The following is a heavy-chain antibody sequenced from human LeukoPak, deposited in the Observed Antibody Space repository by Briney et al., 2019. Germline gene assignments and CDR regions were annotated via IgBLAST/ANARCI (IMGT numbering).Heavy chain of an antibody. CDR2: INHSGST. Sequence: SETLSLTCAVYGGSFSGYYWSWIRQPPGKGLEWIGEINHSGSTNYNPSLKSRVTILVDTSKNQFSLKLSSVTAADTAVYYCARKAVTRFDYWGQGTLVTVSS. CDR3: ARKAVTRFDY. D-gene: IGHD6-25*01. J-gene: IGHJ4*02. V-gene: IGHV4-34*01. CDR1: GGSFSGYY.